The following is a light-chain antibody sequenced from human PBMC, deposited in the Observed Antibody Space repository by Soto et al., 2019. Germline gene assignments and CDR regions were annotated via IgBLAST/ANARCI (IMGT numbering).Light chain of an antibody. CDR2: YDS. CDR1: NIGSKS. V-gene: IGLV3-21*01. Sequence: SYELTQPPSVSVAPGKTASVACGGSNIGSKSVHCYPKKSGQAPVLVMYYDSDRPSGIPERFSGSTSWNTATLTISRVEAGDEADYYCQVWDISSGHVVFGGGTKLTVL. CDR3: QVWDISSGHVV. J-gene: IGLJ3*02.